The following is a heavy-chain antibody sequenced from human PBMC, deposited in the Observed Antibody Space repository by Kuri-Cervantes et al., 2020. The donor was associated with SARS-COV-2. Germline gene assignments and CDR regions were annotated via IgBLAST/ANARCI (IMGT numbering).Heavy chain of an antibody. Sequence: GESLKISCAASGFTFSSYSMNWVRQAPGKGLEWVSSISSSSSYIYYADSVKGRFTISRDNAKNSPYLQMNSLRAEDTAVYYCARGSSSTYFDYWGQGTLVTVSS. CDR3: ARGSSSTYFDY. D-gene: IGHD6-6*01. CDR1: GFTFSSYS. V-gene: IGHV3-21*01. J-gene: IGHJ4*02. CDR2: ISSSSSYI.